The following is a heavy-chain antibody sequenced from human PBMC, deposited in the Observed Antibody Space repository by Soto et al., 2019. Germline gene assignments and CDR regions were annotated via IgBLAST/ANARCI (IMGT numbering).Heavy chain of an antibody. Sequence: QVQLQESGPGLVKPSETLSLTCTVSGGSVSSGSYCWSWIRQPPGKGLEWIGYIYYSGSTNYNPSIKSRVTLSVDTSKNQFSLKLSSVTAADTAVYYCARRGWDCPSDYWGQGTLVTVSS. CDR2: IYYSGST. CDR3: ARRGWDCPSDY. D-gene: IGHD1-26*01. J-gene: IGHJ4*02. CDR1: GGSVSSGSYC. V-gene: IGHV4-61*01.